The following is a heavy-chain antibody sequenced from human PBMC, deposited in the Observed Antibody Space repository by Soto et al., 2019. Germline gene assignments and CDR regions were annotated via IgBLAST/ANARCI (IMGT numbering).Heavy chain of an antibody. V-gene: IGHV4-4*02. Sequence: SETLSLTCAVSGGSITSINWWTWVRQSPAKGLEWIGEIYHNGSANYIPSLGTRVTMSVEKSRNQFSLRLGSVTAADTAVYYCARRRGLTGTTFGWGQGTLVTVSS. J-gene: IGHJ4*02. CDR2: IYHNGSA. D-gene: IGHD1-7*01. CDR1: GGSITSINW. CDR3: ARRRGLTGTTFG.